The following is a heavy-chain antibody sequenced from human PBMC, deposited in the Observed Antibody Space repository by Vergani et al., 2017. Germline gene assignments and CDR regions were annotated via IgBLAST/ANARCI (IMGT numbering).Heavy chain of an antibody. CDR2: IHYDGSHE. Sequence: QVQLVESGGGVVQPGRSLRLSCAASGFSFSSFGFHWVRQAPGKGLEWVAFIHYDGSHEYYIDSVKGRFTISRDNAKNSLFLQMNSVRAEDTAVYYCARGGDRGWGDHPRYYFGMDLWGQGTTVTV. J-gene: IGHJ6*02. D-gene: IGHD2-21*01. CDR3: ARGGDRGWGDHPRYYFGMDL. V-gene: IGHV3-33*01. CDR1: GFSFSSFG.